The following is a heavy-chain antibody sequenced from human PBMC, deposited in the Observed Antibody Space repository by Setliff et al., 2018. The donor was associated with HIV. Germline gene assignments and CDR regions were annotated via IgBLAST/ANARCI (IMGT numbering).Heavy chain of an antibody. J-gene: IGHJ4*02. CDR3: ARGNVSRTFDS. D-gene: IGHD2-2*01. Sequence: SETLSLTCAVSGVSISSQYWSWIRQPPGKGLEWIGFIYYNVNNNYNPSLKSRVSISVDTSKNQFSLRLSSVTAADTAMYYCARGNVSRTFDSWGQGTLVTVSS. CDR2: IYYNVNN. CDR1: GVSISSQY. V-gene: IGHV4-59*11.